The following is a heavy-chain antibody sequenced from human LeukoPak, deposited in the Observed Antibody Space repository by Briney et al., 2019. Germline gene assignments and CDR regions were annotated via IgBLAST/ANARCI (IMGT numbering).Heavy chain of an antibody. Sequence: SETLSLTCSVSGGSISSYYWNWIRQPPGKGLEWIGYIFHRGGTSYNPSLKSRILFSVDTSQNQFSLKLNSVTAADTAVYYCVREILYCSGGSCYRGPFDNWGQGTLVTVSA. CDR3: VREILYCSGGSCYRGPFDN. J-gene: IGHJ4*02. V-gene: IGHV4-30-4*01. CDR1: GGSISSYY. CDR2: IFHRGGT. D-gene: IGHD2-15*01.